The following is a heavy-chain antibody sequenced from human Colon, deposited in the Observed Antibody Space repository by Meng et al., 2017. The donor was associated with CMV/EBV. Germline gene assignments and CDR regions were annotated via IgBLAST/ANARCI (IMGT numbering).Heavy chain of an antibody. CDR2: VYYTEGT. CDR1: GDSINSNTYN. Sequence: QVQLQESGPGLVKVSETRSLTCTVSGDSINSNTYNWGWIRQPPGKGLEWIGNVYYTEGTYYNPSLKSRVTISIDTSMNQFSLKLSSVTAADTAIYYCVRGGTAMVAHFDYWGQGALVTVSS. V-gene: IGHV4-39*07. D-gene: IGHD5-18*01. J-gene: IGHJ4*02. CDR3: VRGGTAMVAHFDY.